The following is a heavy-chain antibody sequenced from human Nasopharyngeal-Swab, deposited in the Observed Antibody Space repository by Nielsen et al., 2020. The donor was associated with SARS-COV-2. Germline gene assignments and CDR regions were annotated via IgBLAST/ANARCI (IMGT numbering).Heavy chain of an antibody. CDR2: ISYDGSNK. J-gene: IGHJ4*02. CDR1: GSTFSSYG. Sequence: GGSLRLSCAASGSTFSSYGMHWVRQAPGKGLEWVAVISYDGSNKYYADSVKGRFTISRDNSKNTLYLQMNSLRAEDTAVYYCAKDLGQQRALDYWGQGTLVTVSS. D-gene: IGHD6-13*01. V-gene: IGHV3-30*18. CDR3: AKDLGQQRALDY.